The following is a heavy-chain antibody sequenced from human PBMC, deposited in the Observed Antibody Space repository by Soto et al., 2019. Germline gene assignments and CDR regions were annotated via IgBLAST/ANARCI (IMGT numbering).Heavy chain of an antibody. Sequence: SETLSLTCTVSGGSISSYYWSWIRQPAGKGLEWIGRIYTSGSTNYNPSLKSRVTMSVDTSKNQFSLKLSSVTAADTAVYYCARVVHRGVIITFGMDVWGQGTTVTVSS. D-gene: IGHD3-10*01. CDR2: IYTSGST. CDR3: ARVVHRGVIITFGMDV. CDR1: GGSISSYY. V-gene: IGHV4-4*07. J-gene: IGHJ6*02.